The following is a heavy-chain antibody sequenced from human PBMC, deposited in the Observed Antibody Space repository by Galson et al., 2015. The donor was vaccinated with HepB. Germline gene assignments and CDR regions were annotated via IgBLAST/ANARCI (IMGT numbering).Heavy chain of an antibody. D-gene: IGHD6-6*01. CDR3: AKDLVAARPKYFDY. CDR1: GFTFSSYA. J-gene: IGHJ4*02. CDR2: ISSNGGST. V-gene: IGHV3-64*04. Sequence: SLRLSCAASGFTFSSYAMHWVRQAPGKGLEYVSAISSNGGSTYYADSVKGRFTISRDNSKNTLYLQMNSLRAEDTAVYYCAKDLVAARPKYFDYWGQGTLVTVSS.